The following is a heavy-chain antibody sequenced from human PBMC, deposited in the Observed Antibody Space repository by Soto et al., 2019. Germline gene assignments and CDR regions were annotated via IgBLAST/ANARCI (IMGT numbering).Heavy chain of an antibody. D-gene: IGHD3-9*01. V-gene: IGHV1-69*01. CDR1: GGTFSSYA. CDR3: ARDRLFRYCYWPTMGDAFDI. Sequence: QVPLVKSGAEVKKPGSSVKVSCKASGGTFSSYAISWVREAPGHGLEWMGGFIAIFGTADYEKKFQGRGTITADESTSTAYMERSRLRSEDTVVYYCARDRLFRYCYWPTMGDAFDIWGKGTMVTVSS. CDR2: FIAIFGTA. J-gene: IGHJ3*02.